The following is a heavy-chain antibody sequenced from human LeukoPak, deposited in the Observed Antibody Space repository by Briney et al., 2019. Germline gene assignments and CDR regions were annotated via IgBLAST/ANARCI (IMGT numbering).Heavy chain of an antibody. V-gene: IGHV3-11*01. D-gene: IGHD3-22*01. CDR1: GFTFSDYY. CDR2: ISSSGSTI. CDR3: ARFSRQTYYYDSSGAGNAFDI. Sequence: GGSLRLSCAASGFTFSDYYMSWIRQAPGKGLEWVSYISSSGSTIYYADSVKGRFTIPRDNAKNSLYLQMNSLRAEDTAVYYCARFSRQTYYYDSSGAGNAFDIWGQGTMVTVSS. J-gene: IGHJ3*02.